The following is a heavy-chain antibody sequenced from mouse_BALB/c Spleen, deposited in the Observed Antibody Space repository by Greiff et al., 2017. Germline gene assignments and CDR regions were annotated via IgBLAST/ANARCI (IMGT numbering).Heavy chain of an antibody. CDR3: ARDDGSSPFAY. V-gene: IGHV1-7*01. D-gene: IGHD1-1*01. Sequence: LQESGAELAKPGASVKMSCKASGYTFTSYWMHWVKQRPGQGLEWIGYINPSTGYTEYNQKFKDKATLTADKSSSTAYMQLSSLTSEDSAVYYCARDDGSSPFAYWGQGTLVTVSA. CDR1: GYTFTSYW. CDR2: INPSTGYT. J-gene: IGHJ3*01.